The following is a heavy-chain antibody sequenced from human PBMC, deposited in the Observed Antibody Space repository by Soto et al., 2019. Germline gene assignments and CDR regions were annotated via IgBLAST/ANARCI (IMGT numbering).Heavy chain of an antibody. Sequence: ASVKVSCKASGYTFTSYYMHWVRQAPGQGLEWMGIINPSGGSTSYAQKFQGRVTMTRDTSTSTVYMELSSLRSEDTAVYYCARDIVVVPAAIRGYGMDVWGQGTTVTVSS. CDR1: GYTFTSYY. D-gene: IGHD2-2*02. CDR3: ARDIVVVPAAIRGYGMDV. V-gene: IGHV1-46*01. CDR2: INPSGGST. J-gene: IGHJ6*02.